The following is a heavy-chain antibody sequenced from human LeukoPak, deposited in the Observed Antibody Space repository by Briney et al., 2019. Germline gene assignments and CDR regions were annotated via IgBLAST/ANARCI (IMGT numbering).Heavy chain of an antibody. CDR2: ISSSSSYV. Sequence: GGSLRLSCAASGFTFRTSWMHWARQAPGKGLEWVSSISSSSSYVYYADSVKGRFTISRDNAKNSLYLQMNSLRAEDTAVYYCAREHREYQLLFGYWGQGTQVTVSS. CDR3: AREHREYQLLFGY. V-gene: IGHV3-21*01. J-gene: IGHJ4*02. D-gene: IGHD2-2*01. CDR1: GFTFRTSW.